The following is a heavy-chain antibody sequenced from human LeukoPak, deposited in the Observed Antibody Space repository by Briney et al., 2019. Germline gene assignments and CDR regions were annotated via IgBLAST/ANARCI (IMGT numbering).Heavy chain of an antibody. CDR1: GGSISSYH. D-gene: IGHD3-3*01. CDR2: IYYSGST. Sequence: SETLSLTCTVSGGSISSYHWSWIRQPPGKGLEWIGYIYYSGSTNYNPSLKSRVTISVDTSKNQFSLKLSSVTAADTAVYYCARQDYDFWSGYYTSFWFDPWGQGTLVTVSS. V-gene: IGHV4-59*08. CDR3: ARQDYDFWSGYYTSFWFDP. J-gene: IGHJ5*02.